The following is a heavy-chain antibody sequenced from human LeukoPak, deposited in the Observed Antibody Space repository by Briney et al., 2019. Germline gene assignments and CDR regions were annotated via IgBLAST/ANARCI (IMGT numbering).Heavy chain of an antibody. V-gene: IGHV3-21*01. Sequence: AGGSLRLSCAASGFTFSNYNLNWVRQAPGKGLEWVSLISGRSNYVYYGDSVKGRFTIPRDNATNSLYLQMDSLRVEDTAVYYCARDEGRYGLDVWGTGTTVIVSS. CDR3: ARDEGRYGLDV. J-gene: IGHJ6*04. CDR2: ISGRSNYV. CDR1: GFTFSNYN.